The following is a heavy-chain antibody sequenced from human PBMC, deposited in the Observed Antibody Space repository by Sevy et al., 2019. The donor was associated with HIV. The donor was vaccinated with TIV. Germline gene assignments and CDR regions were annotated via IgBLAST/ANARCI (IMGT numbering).Heavy chain of an antibody. J-gene: IGHJ4*02. CDR2: INPDSGGP. CDR1: GYTFTDYY. CDR3: VRDDRDGYFEY. V-gene: IGHV1-2*02. Sequence: TSVKVSCTASGYTFTDYYMHWMRQAPGQGLEWIGWINPDSGGPTYAPRFQGRVTLTRDPSISTAYMDLSRLKSDDTAVYYCVRDDRDGYFEYWGQGTLVTVSS.